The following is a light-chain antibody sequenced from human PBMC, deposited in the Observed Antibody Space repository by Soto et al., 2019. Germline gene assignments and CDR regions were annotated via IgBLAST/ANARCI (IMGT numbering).Light chain of an antibody. CDR1: SGDIGAYDY. CDR2: EVT. CDR3: SSFTTTTTPV. V-gene: IGLV2-14*01. Sequence: QSALTQPRSVSGSPGQSVTISCTGISGDIGAYDYVSWYQQHLGKAPNLLIYEVTNRPSGISDRFSGSKSGNTASLTISGLQAEDEAEYFCSSFTTTTTPVFAGGTKLTV. J-gene: IGLJ2*01.